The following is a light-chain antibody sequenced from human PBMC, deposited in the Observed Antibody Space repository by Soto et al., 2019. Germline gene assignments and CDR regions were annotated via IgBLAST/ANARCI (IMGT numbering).Light chain of an antibody. V-gene: IGKV1-5*03. CDR1: QSISSW. Sequence: DIQMTQSPSTLSASVGDRVTITCRASQSISSWLAWYQQKPGKAPKLLIYKASSLESGVPSMFSGSGSGTEFTLTISILQPDDFATYYCQQYNSYSWTFGQGTKGDIK. CDR3: QQYNSYSWT. J-gene: IGKJ1*01. CDR2: KAS.